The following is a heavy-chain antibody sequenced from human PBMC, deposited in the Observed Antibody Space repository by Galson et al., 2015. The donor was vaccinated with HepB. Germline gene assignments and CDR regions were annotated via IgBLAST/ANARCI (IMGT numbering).Heavy chain of an antibody. CDR2: INHSGST. V-gene: IGHV4-34*01. D-gene: IGHD2-2*01. J-gene: IGHJ3*02. Sequence: LSLTCAVYGGSFRGYYWTWIRQPPGKGLEWIGEINHSGSTNYNPSLKSRVTISVDTSKNQFSLKLTSVTAADTAVYYCARPLFCSSTTCSDAFDIWGQGTMVTVSS. CDR1: GGSFRGYY. CDR3: ARPLFCSSTTCSDAFDI.